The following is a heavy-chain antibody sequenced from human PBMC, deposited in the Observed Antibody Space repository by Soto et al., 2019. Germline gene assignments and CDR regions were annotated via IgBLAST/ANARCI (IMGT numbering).Heavy chain of an antibody. CDR1: GGSISSYY. CDR2: IYTSGST. CDR3: ARDLRCSSTSCSYFDY. D-gene: IGHD2-2*01. V-gene: IGHV4-4*07. Sequence: SETLSLTCTVSGGSISSYYWSWIRQPAGKGLEWIGRIYTSGSTNYNPSLKSRVTMSVDTSKNQFSLKLSSVTAADTAVYYCARDLRCSSTSCSYFDYWGQGTLVTVPQ. J-gene: IGHJ4*02.